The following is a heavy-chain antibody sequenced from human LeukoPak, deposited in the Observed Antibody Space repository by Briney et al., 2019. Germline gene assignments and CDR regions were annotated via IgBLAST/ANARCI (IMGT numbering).Heavy chain of an antibody. CDR1: GFTFSSYS. CDR3: AASLHQGAFDI. V-gene: IGHV3-21*01. J-gene: IGHJ3*02. D-gene: IGHD4-11*01. CDR2: ISSSSSYI. Sequence: GGSLRLSCAASGFTFSSYSVNWVRQAPGKGLEWVSSISSSSSYIYYADSVKGRFTISRDNAKNSLYLQMNSLRAEDTAVYYCAASLHQGAFDIWGQGTMVTVSS.